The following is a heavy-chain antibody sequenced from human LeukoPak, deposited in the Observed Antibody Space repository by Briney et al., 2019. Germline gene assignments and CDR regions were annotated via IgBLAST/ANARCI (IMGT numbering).Heavy chain of an antibody. CDR2: IIPIFGTA. V-gene: IGHV1-69*13. CDR1: GGTFSSYA. D-gene: IGHD2-2*01. CDR3: ATQRRPQSPFDY. J-gene: IGHJ4*02. Sequence: SVKVSCKASGGTFSSYAISWVRQAPGQGLEWMGGIIPIFGTANYAQKFQGRVTITAGESTSTADMELSSLRSEDTAVYYCATQRRPQSPFDYWGQGTLVTVSS.